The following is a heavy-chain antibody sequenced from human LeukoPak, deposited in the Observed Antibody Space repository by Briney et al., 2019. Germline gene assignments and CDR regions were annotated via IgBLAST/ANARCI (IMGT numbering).Heavy chain of an antibody. D-gene: IGHD2-15*01. Sequence: GGSLRLSCAASGFTFSDYYMSWIRQAPGRGLEWVSSISRTGSYIYYADSVKGRFTISRDNAQNSLYLQMNSLRVEDTAVYYCARVLETDCRGGSCYSGLDYWGQGTLVTVSS. V-gene: IGHV3-11*04. J-gene: IGHJ4*02. CDR3: ARVLETDCRGGSCYSGLDY. CDR1: GFTFSDYY. CDR2: ISRTGSYI.